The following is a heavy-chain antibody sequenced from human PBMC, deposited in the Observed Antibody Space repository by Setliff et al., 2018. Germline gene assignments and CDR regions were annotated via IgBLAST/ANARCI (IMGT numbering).Heavy chain of an antibody. J-gene: IGHJ4*02. D-gene: IGHD6-13*01. V-gene: IGHV3-15*01. CDR3: TTAPLAAASTC. CDR1: NFPFSAAW. CDR2: IKNKNEGETR. Sequence: GGSLRLSCTTSNFPFSAAWMSGGRRGPGKGLEWVGRIKNKNEGETRDYAAPVKGRFTISRDDSKNTLYLQMNSLKTEDTAVYYCTTAPLAAASTCWGQGTLVTVSS.